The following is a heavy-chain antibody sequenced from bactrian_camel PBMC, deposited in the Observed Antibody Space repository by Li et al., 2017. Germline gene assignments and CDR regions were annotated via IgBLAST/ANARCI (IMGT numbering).Heavy chain of an antibody. CDR2: IDTKGRI. D-gene: IGHD1*01. CDR3: VRDATSDQNWYFGY. Sequence: HVQLVESGGGSVQAGGPLRLSCTALRYEYARKCMGWFRQAPGQQRDYITDIDTKGRIQYSPAVEGRFTLSANYAKTTLTLQMTSLKTEDTAVYYCVRDATSDQNWYFGYWGQGTQVTVS. J-gene: IGHJ6*01. V-gene: IGHV3S53*01. CDR1: RYEYARKC.